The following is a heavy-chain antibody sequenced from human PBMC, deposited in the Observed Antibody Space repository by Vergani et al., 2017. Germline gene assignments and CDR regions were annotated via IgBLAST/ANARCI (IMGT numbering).Heavy chain of an antibody. Sequence: VQLEESGGGLVLPGRSLRLSCVASGLTSAGYAMHWVRQAPGKGLEWVAVISYDGTQKYYADSVKGRFTISRDNSKSTLYLQMNSLRTEDTAVYYCATKSCGTPGCQIGYFREWGQGTLVTVSS. D-gene: IGHD1-1*01. J-gene: IGHJ1*01. CDR1: GLTSAGYA. CDR3: ATKSCGTPGCQIGYFRE. CDR2: ISYDGTQK. V-gene: IGHV3-30*03.